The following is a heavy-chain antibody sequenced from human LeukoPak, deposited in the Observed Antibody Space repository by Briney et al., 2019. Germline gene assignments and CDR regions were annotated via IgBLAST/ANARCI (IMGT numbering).Heavy chain of an antibody. CDR1: GVSISASC. Sequence: PSETLSLTCTVSGVSISASCWSWIRQSPGRGLEWVGYRCDDGRDLYNPSLRSRVSRVTISVDASEKQFSLSLRSVTAADTAMYYCARTTPVTPDGRAEYFEDWGQGTLVIVSS. V-gene: IGHV4-59*03. J-gene: IGHJ1*01. CDR3: ARTTPVTPDGRAEYFED. CDR2: RCDDGRD. D-gene: IGHD4-11*01.